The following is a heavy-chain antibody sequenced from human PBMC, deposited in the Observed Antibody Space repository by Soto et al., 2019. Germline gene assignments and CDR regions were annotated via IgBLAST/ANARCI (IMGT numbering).Heavy chain of an antibody. Sequence: QVQLVQSGAEVKKPGASVKVSCKASGYTFTGYYMHWVRQAPGQGLEWMGWINPNSGGTNYAQKFQGWVTMTRDTSISTAYMELSRLRSDDTAVYYCARVPRGVNSNYEYYFDYWGQGTLVTVSS. CDR1: GYTFTGYY. CDR3: ARVPRGVNSNYEYYFDY. CDR2: INPNSGGT. J-gene: IGHJ4*02. V-gene: IGHV1-2*04. D-gene: IGHD4-4*01.